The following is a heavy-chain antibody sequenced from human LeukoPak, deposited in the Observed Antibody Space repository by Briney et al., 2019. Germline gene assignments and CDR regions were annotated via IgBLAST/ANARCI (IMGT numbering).Heavy chain of an antibody. J-gene: IGHJ3*02. CDR1: GFTFSSYG. D-gene: IGHD4-17*01. V-gene: IGHV3-23*01. CDR3: ANLDYGDFDAFDI. CDR2: ISGSGGST. Sequence: GGSLRLSCAASGFTFSSYGMHWVRQAPGKGLEWVSAISGSGGSTYYADSVKGRFTISRDNSKNTLYLQMNSLRAEGTAVYYCANLDYGDFDAFDIWGQGTMVTVSS.